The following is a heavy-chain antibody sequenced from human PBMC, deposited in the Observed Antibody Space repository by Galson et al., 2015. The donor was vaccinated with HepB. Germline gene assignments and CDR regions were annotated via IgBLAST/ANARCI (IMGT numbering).Heavy chain of an antibody. CDR1: GYTFTGYY. Sequence: SVKVSCKASGYTFTGYYMHWVRQAPGQGLEWMGWINPNSGGTNYAQKFQGRVTMARDTSISTAYMELSRLRSDDTAVYYCARDSPITIFGVVTPYNWFDPWGQGTLVTVSS. CDR3: ARDSPITIFGVVTPYNWFDP. CDR2: INPNSGGT. D-gene: IGHD3-3*01. J-gene: IGHJ5*02. V-gene: IGHV1-2*02.